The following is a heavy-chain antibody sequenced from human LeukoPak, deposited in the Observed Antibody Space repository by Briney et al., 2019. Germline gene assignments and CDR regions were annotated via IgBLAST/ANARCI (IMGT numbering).Heavy chain of an antibody. CDR2: IYHSGST. J-gene: IGHJ4*02. V-gene: IGHV4-38-2*02. D-gene: IGHD2-2*01. CDR1: GYSISSGYY. Sequence: SETLSLTCAVSGYSISSGYYWGWIRPPPGKGLEWIGSIYHSGSTYYNPSLKSRVTISVDTSKNQFSLKLTSVTDADTAVYYCARDRGYCSSIRCYYYFDYWGQGTLLTVSS. CDR3: ARDRGYCSSIRCYYYFDY.